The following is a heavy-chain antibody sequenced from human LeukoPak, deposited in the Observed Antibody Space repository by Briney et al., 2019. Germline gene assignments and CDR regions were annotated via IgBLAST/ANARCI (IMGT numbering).Heavy chain of an antibody. V-gene: IGHV3-7*02. CDR2: INQDGSEE. CDR3: ARPYDSNRDHSGYGY. Sequence: GGSLRLSCATSGFTFSNYWMSWVRQAPGKGLEWVANINQDGSEEYYLDSVRGRFTISRDNAKNSLYLQMNSLRAEDTAVYYCARPYDSNRDHSGYGYWGRGTLVTVSS. D-gene: IGHD5-12*01. CDR1: GFTFSNYW. J-gene: IGHJ4*02.